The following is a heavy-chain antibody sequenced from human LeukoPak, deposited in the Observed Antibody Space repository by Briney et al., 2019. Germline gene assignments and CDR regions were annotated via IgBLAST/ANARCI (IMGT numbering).Heavy chain of an antibody. D-gene: IGHD2/OR15-2a*01. Sequence: GGSLTLSCAASGFTFSSFAMSWVRQAPGKGLEWVSGISGRDGSTYYADSVKGRFTISRDNSKNTLYLQMNSLRAEDTAVYYCARAGNTRFDYWGQGTLVTVSS. CDR3: ARAGNTRFDY. V-gene: IGHV3-23*01. J-gene: IGHJ4*02. CDR1: GFTFSSFA. CDR2: ISGRDGST.